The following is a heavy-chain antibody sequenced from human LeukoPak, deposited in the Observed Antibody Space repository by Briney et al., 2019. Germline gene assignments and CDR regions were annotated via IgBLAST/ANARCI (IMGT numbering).Heavy chain of an antibody. CDR2: IYYSGST. CDR1: GGSISSYY. Sequence: SETLSLTCTVSGGSISSYYWSWIRQPPGKGLEWIGYIYYSGSTNYNPSLKSRVTISVDTSKNQFSLKLSSVTAADTAVYYCARGDTMVRGVIAYYYYGMDVWGKGTTVTVSP. J-gene: IGHJ6*04. CDR3: ARGDTMVRGVIAYYYYGMDV. V-gene: IGHV4-59*01. D-gene: IGHD3-10*01.